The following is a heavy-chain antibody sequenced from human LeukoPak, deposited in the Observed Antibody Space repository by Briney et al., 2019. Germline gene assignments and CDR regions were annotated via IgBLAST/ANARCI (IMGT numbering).Heavy chain of an antibody. CDR3: ATRSTIFGVVSDY. Sequence: ASVKVSCKASGYTFTGYYMHWVRQAPGQGLEWMGGFDPEDGETIYAQKFQGRVTMTEDTSTDTAYMELSSLRSEDTAVYYCATRSTIFGVVSDYWGQGTLVTVSS. D-gene: IGHD3-3*01. V-gene: IGHV1-24*01. J-gene: IGHJ4*02. CDR2: FDPEDGET. CDR1: GYTFTGYY.